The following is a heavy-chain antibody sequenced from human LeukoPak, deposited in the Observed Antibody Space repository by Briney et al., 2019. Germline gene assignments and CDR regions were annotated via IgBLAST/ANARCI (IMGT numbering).Heavy chain of an antibody. Sequence: SETLSLTCAVYGGSFSGYHWNWIRQPPGKGLEWIGSIYYSGSTYYNPSLKSRVTISVDTSKNQFSLKLSSVTAADAAVYYCARHRLTTPLDYWGQGTLVTVSS. CDR1: GGSFSGYH. J-gene: IGHJ4*02. V-gene: IGHV4-34*01. CDR2: IYYSGST. CDR3: ARHRLTTPLDY. D-gene: IGHD1-14*01.